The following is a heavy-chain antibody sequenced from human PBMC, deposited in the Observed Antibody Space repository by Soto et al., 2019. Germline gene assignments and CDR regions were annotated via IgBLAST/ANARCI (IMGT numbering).Heavy chain of an antibody. CDR3: ARGSSPLYSSSWFSLDP. Sequence: SETLSLTCTVSGGSISSGGYYWSWIRQHPGKGLEWIGYIYYSGSTYYNPSLKSRVTISVDTSKNQFSLKLSSVTAADTAVYYCARGSSPLYSSSWFSLDPWGQGTLVTVSS. V-gene: IGHV4-31*03. CDR2: IYYSGST. CDR1: GGSISSGGYY. D-gene: IGHD6-13*01. J-gene: IGHJ5*02.